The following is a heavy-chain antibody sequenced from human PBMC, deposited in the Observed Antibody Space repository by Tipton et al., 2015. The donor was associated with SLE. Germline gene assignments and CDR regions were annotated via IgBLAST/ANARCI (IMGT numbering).Heavy chain of an antibody. CDR3: ARARGSYQGYWYFDL. CDR2: IYFSGST. D-gene: IGHD1-26*01. J-gene: IGHJ2*01. Sequence: TLSLTCTVSGGSITSGSYSWSWLRLPAGEGLEWIGRIYFSGSTHYNPSLRSRVTISIDTSKNQFSLKLNSVTAADTAVYYCARARGSYQGYWYFDLWGRGTLVTASS. V-gene: IGHV4-61*02. CDR1: GGSITSGSYS.